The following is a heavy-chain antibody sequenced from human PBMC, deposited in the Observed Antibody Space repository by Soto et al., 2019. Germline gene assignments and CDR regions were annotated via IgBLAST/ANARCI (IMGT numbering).Heavy chain of an antibody. CDR3: ARDLSTITFGGDSDSLPFDP. D-gene: IGHD3-16*01. J-gene: IGHJ5*02. CDR2: INPSGGST. CDR1: GYTFTSYY. V-gene: IGHV1-46*01. Sequence: ASVKVSCKASGYTFTSYYRHWVRRAPGQGLEWMGIINPSGGSTSYAQKFQGRVTMTRDTSTSTVYMELSSLRSEDTAVYYCARDLSTITFGGDSDSLPFDPWGQGTLVTVSS.